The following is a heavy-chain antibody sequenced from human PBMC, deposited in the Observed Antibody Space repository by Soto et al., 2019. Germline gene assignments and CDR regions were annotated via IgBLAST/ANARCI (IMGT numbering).Heavy chain of an antibody. J-gene: IGHJ2*01. CDR3: ASHLGVTVAGTRWYFDL. CDR1: GYKFTTYW. Sequence: EVQLVQSGPEVRKPGDSLRISCETSGYKFTTYWIAWVRQMPGKGLEGMGIIYPGDSETRYNPSFQGQVTILVDKSNTTTYLQWSRLKASDTATYYCASHLGVTVAGTRWYFDLWGRGTLLTVSS. CDR2: IYPGDSET. V-gene: IGHV5-51*01. D-gene: IGHD6-19*01.